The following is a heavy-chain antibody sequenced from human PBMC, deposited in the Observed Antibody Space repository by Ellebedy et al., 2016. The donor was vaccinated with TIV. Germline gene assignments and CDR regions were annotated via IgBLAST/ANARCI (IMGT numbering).Heavy chain of an antibody. Sequence: GESLKISCKASGYTFTSDWITWVRQMPGKGLEWMGRIDPRDSYSNYNPSFQGHVTISVDKSISTAYLQWSSLEASDTAMYYCARRSGSSIRNGMDVWGQGTTVTVSS. J-gene: IGHJ6*02. CDR1: GYTFTSDW. CDR2: IDPRDSYS. D-gene: IGHD3-10*01. CDR3: ARRSGSSIRNGMDV. V-gene: IGHV5-10-1*01.